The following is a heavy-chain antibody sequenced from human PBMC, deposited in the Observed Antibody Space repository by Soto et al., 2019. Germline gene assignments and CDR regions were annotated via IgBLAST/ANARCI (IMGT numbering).Heavy chain of an antibody. D-gene: IGHD6-19*01. Sequence: EVQLVESGGGLVQPGGSLRLSCAASGFTVSSNYMSWVRQAPGKGLEWVSVIYSGGSTYYADSVKGRFTISRDNSKNTLYLQMNSLRAEDTAVYYCARGSASSGWPGLYYFDYWGQGTLVTVSS. V-gene: IGHV3-66*01. CDR1: GFTVSSNY. J-gene: IGHJ4*02. CDR3: ARGSASSGWPGLYYFDY. CDR2: IYSGGST.